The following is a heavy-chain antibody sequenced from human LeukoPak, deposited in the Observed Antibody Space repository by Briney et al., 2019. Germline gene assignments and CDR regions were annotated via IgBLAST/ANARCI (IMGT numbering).Heavy chain of an antibody. CDR3: ARVGYYYDSGDYFDY. D-gene: IGHD3-22*01. V-gene: IGHV3-48*04. CDR2: ISSSSSTI. Sequence: GGSLRLSCAASGFTFSSYSMNWVRQAPGKGLEWVSYISSSSSTIYYADSVKGRFTISRDNAKNTLYLQMNSLRAEDTAVYYCARVGYYYDSGDYFDYWGQGTLVTVSS. J-gene: IGHJ4*02. CDR1: GFTFSSYS.